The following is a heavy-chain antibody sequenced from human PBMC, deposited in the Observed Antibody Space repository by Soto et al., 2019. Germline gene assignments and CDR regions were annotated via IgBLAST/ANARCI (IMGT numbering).Heavy chain of an antibody. Sequence: SETLSLTCTVSGGSISSYYWSWIRQPPGKGLEWIGYIYYSGSTNYNPSLKSRVTISVDTSKNQFSLKLSSVTAADTAVYYCARERGYCSGGSCFNYYSYGMDVWGQGTTLTVS. CDR1: GGSISSYY. CDR3: ARERGYCSGGSCFNYYSYGMDV. V-gene: IGHV4-59*01. J-gene: IGHJ6*02. D-gene: IGHD2-15*01. CDR2: IYYSGST.